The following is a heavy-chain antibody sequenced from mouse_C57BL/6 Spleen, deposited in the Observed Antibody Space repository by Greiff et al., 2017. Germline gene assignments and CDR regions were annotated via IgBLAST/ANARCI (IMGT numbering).Heavy chain of an antibody. Sequence: QVQLQQSGPGLVQPSQSLSITCTVSGFSLTSYGVHWVRQSPGKGLEWLGVIWSGGSTDYNAAFISRLSISKDNSKSQVFFKMNSLQADDTAIYYCARNYYGSSYPFAYWGQGTLVTVSA. D-gene: IGHD1-1*01. CDR2: IWSGGST. CDR1: GFSLTSYG. V-gene: IGHV2-2*01. CDR3: ARNYYGSSYPFAY. J-gene: IGHJ3*01.